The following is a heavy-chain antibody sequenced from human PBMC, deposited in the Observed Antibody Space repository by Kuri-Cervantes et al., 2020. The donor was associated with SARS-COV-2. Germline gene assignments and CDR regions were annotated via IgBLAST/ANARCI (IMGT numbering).Heavy chain of an antibody. D-gene: IGHD3-22*01. CDR3: ARDPAYYDSSGYYYGAFDI. Sequence: ESLKISCTVSGGSIGSYYWSWIRQPPGKGLEWIGYIYYSGSTNYNPSLKSRVTISVDTSKNQFSLKLSSVTAADTAVYYCARDPAYYDSSGYYYGAFDIWGQGTMVTVSS. J-gene: IGHJ3*02. CDR2: IYYSGST. CDR1: GGSIGSYY. V-gene: IGHV4-59*01.